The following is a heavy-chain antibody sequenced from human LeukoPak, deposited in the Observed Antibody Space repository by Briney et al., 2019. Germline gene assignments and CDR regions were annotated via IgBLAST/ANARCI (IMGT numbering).Heavy chain of an antibody. J-gene: IGHJ5*02. D-gene: IGHD6-13*01. CDR1: GFTFSSYA. Sequence: RGSLRLSCAASGFTFSSYAMSWVRQAPGKGLEWVSAISGSGGSTYYADSVKGRFTISRDNSKNTLYLQMNSLRAEDTAVYYCAKEGVAAAGTRQAFFDPWGQGTLVTVSS. CDR3: AKEGVAAAGTRQAFFDP. CDR2: ISGSGGST. V-gene: IGHV3-23*01.